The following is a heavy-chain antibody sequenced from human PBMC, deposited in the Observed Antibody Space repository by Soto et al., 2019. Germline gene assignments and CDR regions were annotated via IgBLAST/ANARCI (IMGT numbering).Heavy chain of an antibody. CDR2: ISYDGSNK. CDR3: ARDGGGPDAFDI. CDR1: GFTFSSYA. J-gene: IGHJ3*02. D-gene: IGHD3-16*01. V-gene: IGHV3-30-3*01. Sequence: GGSLRLSCAASGFTFSSYAMHWVRQAPGKGLEWVAVISYDGSNKYYADSVKGRFTISRDNSKNTLYLQMNSLRAEDTAVYYCARDGGGPDAFDIWGQGTMVTVSS.